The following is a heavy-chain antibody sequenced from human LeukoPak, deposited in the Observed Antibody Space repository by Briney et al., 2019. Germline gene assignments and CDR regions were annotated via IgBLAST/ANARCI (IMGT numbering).Heavy chain of an antibody. J-gene: IGHJ4*02. V-gene: IGHV4-34*13. CDR3: ATYGGDWKFDS. D-gene: IGHD2-21*02. CDR2: ITYRGSP. Sequence: WVAKPPGKGLQWIGEITYRGSPYYHPSLNSRATISIDASQRHVSLTLRSVTAADTAVYYCATYGGDWKFDSWGQGTLVTVSS.